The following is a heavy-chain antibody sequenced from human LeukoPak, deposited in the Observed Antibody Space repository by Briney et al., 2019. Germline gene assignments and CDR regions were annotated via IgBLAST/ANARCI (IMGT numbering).Heavy chain of an antibody. CDR3: AREADGAHNWYLDL. Sequence: GGSLRLSCAASGFTFSDYWMHWVRQVPGKGLVWVARILNDGSATTYADFVQGRFTISRDTAKNTLYLQLNSLRVEDTAVYYCAREADGAHNWYLDLWGRGTLVPVSS. CDR2: ILNDGSAT. D-gene: IGHD4/OR15-4a*01. CDR1: GFTFSDYW. V-gene: IGHV3-74*01. J-gene: IGHJ2*01.